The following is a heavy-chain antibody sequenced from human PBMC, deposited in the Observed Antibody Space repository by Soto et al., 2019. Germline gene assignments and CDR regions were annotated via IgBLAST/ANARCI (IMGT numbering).Heavy chain of an antibody. V-gene: IGHV3-74*01. CDR1: GFTFSSYW. CDR3: ARVPGWGLVVPRRVAFDI. CDR2: INSDGSST. J-gene: IGHJ3*02. D-gene: IGHD2-2*01. Sequence: GGSLRLSCAASGFTFSSYWMHWVRQAPGKGLVWVSRINSDGSSTSYADSVKGRFTISRDNAKNTLYLQMNSLRAEDTAVYYCARVPGWGLVVPRRVAFDIWGQGTMVTVSS.